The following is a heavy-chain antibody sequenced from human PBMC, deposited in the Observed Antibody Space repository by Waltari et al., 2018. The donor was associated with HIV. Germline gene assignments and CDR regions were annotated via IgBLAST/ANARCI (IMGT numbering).Heavy chain of an antibody. Sequence: EVHLVESGGGLVKPGGSLRVSCTVSGFPFLNAWMSWVRQAPGKGLEWLCRIKSKNDGGTIDYAAPVKDRFTILRDDSKHTLYLEMSSLKIEDTGIYYCVTDAVAVPLDTAYWGQGTLVTVSS. J-gene: IGHJ4*02. CDR1: GFPFLNAW. CDR2: IKSKNDGGTI. D-gene: IGHD2-21*01. V-gene: IGHV3-15*01. CDR3: VTDAVAVPLDTAY.